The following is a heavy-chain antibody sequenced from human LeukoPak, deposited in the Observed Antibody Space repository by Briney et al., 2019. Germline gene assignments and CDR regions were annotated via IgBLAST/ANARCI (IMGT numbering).Heavy chain of an antibody. V-gene: IGHV1-18*01. D-gene: IGHD3-10*01. CDR2: ISAYNGNT. CDR3: ARDPPRRVWFGEAPLYYGMDV. J-gene: IGHJ6*02. Sequence: ASVKVSCKASGYTFTSYGISWVRQAPGQGLEWMGWISAYNGNTNYARKLQGRVTMTTDTSTSTAYMELRSLRSDDTAVYYCARDPPRRVWFGEAPLYYGMDVWGQGTTVTVSS. CDR1: GYTFTSYG.